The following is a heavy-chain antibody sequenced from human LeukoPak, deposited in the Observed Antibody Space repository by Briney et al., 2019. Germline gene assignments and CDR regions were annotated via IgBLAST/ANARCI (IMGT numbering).Heavy chain of an antibody. D-gene: IGHD6-19*01. J-gene: IGHJ4*02. CDR2: ISSSSSTI. CDR3: ASLSSGWYFDY. Sequence: GGSLRLSCAASGFTVSSNYMSWVRRAPGKGLEWVSYISSSSSTIYYADSVKGRFTISRDNAKNSLYLQMNSLRAEDTAVYYCASLSSGWYFDYWGQGTLVTVSS. V-gene: IGHV3-48*01. CDR1: GFTVSSNY.